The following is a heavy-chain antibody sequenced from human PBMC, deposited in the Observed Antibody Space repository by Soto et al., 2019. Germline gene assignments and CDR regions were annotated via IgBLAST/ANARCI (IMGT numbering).Heavy chain of an antibody. CDR1: GGSISGYY. CDR3: ARDKITGLFDY. CDR2: INHSGST. V-gene: IGHV4-34*01. Sequence: SVTLSVTCAVGGGSISGYYLTWIRQPPGTGLEWIGEINHSGSTNYNPSLKSRVTISVDTSKNQFSLKLTSVTAADTAVYYCARDKITGLFDYWGQGTLVTVSS. D-gene: IGHD2-8*02. J-gene: IGHJ4*02.